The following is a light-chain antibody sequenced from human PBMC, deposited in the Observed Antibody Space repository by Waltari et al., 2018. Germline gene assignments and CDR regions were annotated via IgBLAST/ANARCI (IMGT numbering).Light chain of an antibody. CDR2: EVS. Sequence: QSALTQPASVSGSPGQSITISCTGSSSDLGIYNIVSWYQHHPGKVPKLIIYEVSERPSGVSGRFSGSKSGNTASLTLSDLQPEDGADYYCCSYAGDSTYVFGTGTKVTVL. CDR1: SSDLGIYNI. J-gene: IGLJ1*01. CDR3: CSYAGDSTYV. V-gene: IGLV2-23*02.